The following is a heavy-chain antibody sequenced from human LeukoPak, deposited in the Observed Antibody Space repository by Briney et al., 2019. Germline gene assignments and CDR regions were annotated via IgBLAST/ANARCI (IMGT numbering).Heavy chain of an antibody. V-gene: IGHV1-69*05. D-gene: IGHD3-22*01. CDR2: TIPIFGTA. CDR3: ARNPLSSGPFDY. Sequence: SVKVSCKASGGTFSSYAISWVRQAPGQGLEWMGGTIPIFGTANYAQKFQGRVTITTDESTSTAYMELSSLRSEDTAVYYCARNPLSSGPFDYWGQGTLVTVSS. CDR1: GGTFSSYA. J-gene: IGHJ4*02.